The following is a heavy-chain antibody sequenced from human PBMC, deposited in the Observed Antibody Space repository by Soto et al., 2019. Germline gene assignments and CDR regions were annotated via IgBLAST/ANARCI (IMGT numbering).Heavy chain of an antibody. CDR2: ISWNSGSI. CDR3: AKDFMDTADYGMDV. D-gene: IGHD5-18*01. V-gene: IGHV3-9*01. Sequence: PGGSLRLSCAASGFTFDDYAMHWVRQAPGKGLEWASGISWNSGSIGYADSVKGRFTISRDNAKNSLYLQMNSLRAEDTALYYCAKDFMDTADYGMDVWGQGTTVTVSS. J-gene: IGHJ6*02. CDR1: GFTFDDYA.